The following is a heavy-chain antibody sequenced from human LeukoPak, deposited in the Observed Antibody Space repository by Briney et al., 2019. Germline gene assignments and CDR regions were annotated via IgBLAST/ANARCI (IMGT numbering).Heavy chain of an antibody. CDR2: INPNSGGT. J-gene: IGHJ4*02. CDR1: GYTFTGYY. Sequence: ASVKVSCKASGYTFTGYYMHWVRQALGQGLEWMGWINPNSGGTNYAQKFQGRVTMTRDTSISTAYMELSRLRSDDTAVYYCAREGSGYPRYFDYWGQGTLVTVSS. V-gene: IGHV1-2*02. CDR3: AREGSGYPRYFDY. D-gene: IGHD3-22*01.